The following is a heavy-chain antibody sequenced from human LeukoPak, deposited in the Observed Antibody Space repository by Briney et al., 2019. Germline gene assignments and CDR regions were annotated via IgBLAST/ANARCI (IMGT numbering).Heavy chain of an antibody. J-gene: IGHJ5*02. Sequence: PSQTLSLTCTVSGGSISSGSYYWSWTRQPAGKGLEWIGRIYTSGSTNYNPSLKRRVTISVDTSKNQFSLKLSSVTAADTAVYYCAREELTGFGWFDPWGQGTLVTVSS. CDR3: AREELTGFGWFDP. V-gene: IGHV4-61*02. CDR2: IYTSGST. D-gene: IGHD3-16*01. CDR1: GGSISSGSYY.